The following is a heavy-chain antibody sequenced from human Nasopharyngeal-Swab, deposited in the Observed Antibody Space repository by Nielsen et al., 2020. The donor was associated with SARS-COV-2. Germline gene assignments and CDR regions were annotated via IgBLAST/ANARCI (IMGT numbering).Heavy chain of an antibody. J-gene: IGHJ4*02. CDR3: ARPLSGTYIDY. CDR2: IWYDGSNK. V-gene: IGHV3-33*01. CDR1: GFTFSSYG. Sequence: GESLKISCAASGFTFSSYGMYWVRQAPGKGLEWVAVIWYDGSNKYYADSVKGRFTISRDNSKNTLYLQMNSLSADDTAVYYCARPLSGTYIDYWGQGTLVTVSS. D-gene: IGHD1-26*01.